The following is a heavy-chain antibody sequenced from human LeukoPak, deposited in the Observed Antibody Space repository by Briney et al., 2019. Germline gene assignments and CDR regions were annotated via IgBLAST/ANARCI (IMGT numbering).Heavy chain of an antibody. D-gene: IGHD4-17*01. Sequence: GESLKISCKGSGYSFTTYWIGWVRQMPGKGLEWMGIIYPGDSDTRYSPPFQGQVTISADKSVTTAYLQWSSLKASDTAIYYCARRLTTGAFDIWGQGTMVTVSS. CDR2: IYPGDSDT. CDR1: GYSFTTYW. CDR3: ARRLTTGAFDI. J-gene: IGHJ3*02. V-gene: IGHV5-51*01.